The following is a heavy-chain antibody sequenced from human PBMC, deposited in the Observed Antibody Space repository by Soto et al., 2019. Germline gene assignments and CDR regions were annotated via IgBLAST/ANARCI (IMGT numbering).Heavy chain of an antibody. Sequence: QVQLVQSGAEVKKPGSSVKVSCKASGGTFSSYTISWVRQAPGQGLEWMGRLIPILGIANDAQKFQGRVTIPTDESTSTAYMELSSLRSEDTAVYYCAGRSRILGGGMDVWGQGTKVTVSS. D-gene: IGHD6-13*01. CDR2: LIPILGIA. CDR3: AGRSRILGGGMDV. CDR1: GGTFSSYT. J-gene: IGHJ6*02. V-gene: IGHV1-69*02.